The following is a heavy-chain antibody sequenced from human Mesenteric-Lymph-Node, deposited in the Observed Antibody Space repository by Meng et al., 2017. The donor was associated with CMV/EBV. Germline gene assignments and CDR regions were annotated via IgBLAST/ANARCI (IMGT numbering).Heavy chain of an antibody. CDR1: GFTFSNYW. V-gene: IGHV3-74*01. CDR2: VNNDGSIT. D-gene: IGHD1-26*01. J-gene: IGHJ5*02. Sequence: GGSLRLSCAASGFTFSNYWMHWVRQAPGKGLVWVSYVNNDGSITSYADSVKGRFTITRDNAKNTLYLQMNSLRAEDAAVYYCARASWDSVTYYGTWFDPWGQGIRVTVSS. CDR3: ARASWDSVTYYGTWFDP.